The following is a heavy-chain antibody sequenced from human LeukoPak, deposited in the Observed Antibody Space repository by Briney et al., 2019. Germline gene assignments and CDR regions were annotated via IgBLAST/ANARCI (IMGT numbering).Heavy chain of an antibody. CDR1: GGSFSGYY. V-gene: IGHV4-34*01. J-gene: IGHJ4*02. CDR3: ARLVGEYYYDSSGYYPYYFDY. CDR2: INHSGST. D-gene: IGHD3-22*01. Sequence: SETLSLTCAVYGGSFSGYYWSWLRQPPGKGLEWIGEINHSGSTNYNPSLKSRVTISVDTSKNQFSLKLSSVTAADTAVYYCARLVGEYYYDSSGYYPYYFDYWGQGTLVTVSS.